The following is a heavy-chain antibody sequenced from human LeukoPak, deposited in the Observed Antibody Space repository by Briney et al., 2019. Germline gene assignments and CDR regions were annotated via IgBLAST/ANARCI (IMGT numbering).Heavy chain of an antibody. J-gene: IGHJ4*02. CDR2: ISYDGSNK. CDR3: AKDYWTGYYESFDY. V-gene: IGHV3-30*18. CDR1: GFTFSSYG. D-gene: IGHD3/OR15-3a*01. Sequence: GGSLRLSCAASGFTFSSYGMHWVRQAPGKGLEWVAVISYDGSNKYYADSVKGRFTISRDNSKNTLYLQMNSLRAEGTAVFYCAKDYWTGYYESFDYWGQGTLVTVSS.